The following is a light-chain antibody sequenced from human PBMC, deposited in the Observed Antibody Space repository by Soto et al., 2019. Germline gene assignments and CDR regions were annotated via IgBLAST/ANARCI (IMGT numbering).Light chain of an antibody. V-gene: IGKV3-15*01. CDR2: AAS. J-gene: IGKJ3*01. Sequence: EIVMTQSPAILSVSPGESATLSCRASQSISGNLAWYQQKPGQAPRLLIYAASLRATGIPARFSGSGSGTEFTLTISSLQSDDFAVYSCQQYHNWPVTFGPGTKVDI. CDR1: QSISGN. CDR3: QQYHNWPVT.